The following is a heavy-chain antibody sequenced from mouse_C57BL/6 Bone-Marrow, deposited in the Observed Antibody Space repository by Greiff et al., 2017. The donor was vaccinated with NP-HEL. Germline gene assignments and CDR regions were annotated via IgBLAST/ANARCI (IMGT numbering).Heavy chain of an antibody. CDR3: ARGDYDGGYWYFDV. D-gene: IGHD2-4*01. CDR1: GISITTGNYR. CDR2: IYYSGTI. V-gene: IGHV3-5*01. J-gene: IGHJ1*03. Sequence: EVHLVESGPGLVKPSQTVFLTCTVTGISITTGNYRWSWIRQFPGNKLEWIGYIYYSGTITYNPSLTSRTTITRDTPKNQFFLEMNSLTAEDTATYYCARGDYDGGYWYFDVWGTGTTVTVSS.